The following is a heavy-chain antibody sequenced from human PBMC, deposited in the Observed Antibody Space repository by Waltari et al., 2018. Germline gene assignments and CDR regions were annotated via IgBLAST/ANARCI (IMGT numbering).Heavy chain of an antibody. CDR3: ASLFWSGYYYFDY. J-gene: IGHJ4*02. V-gene: IGHV4-61*09. D-gene: IGHD3-3*01. CDR1: GGSISSGRYY. Sequence: QVQLQESGPGLVKPSQTLSLTCTVSGGSISSGRYYWRWIRQPTGKGLEWIGYIYTSGSTNYNPSLKSRVTISVDTSKNQFSLKLSSVTAADTAVYYCASLFWSGYYYFDYWGQGTLVTVSS. CDR2: IYTSGST.